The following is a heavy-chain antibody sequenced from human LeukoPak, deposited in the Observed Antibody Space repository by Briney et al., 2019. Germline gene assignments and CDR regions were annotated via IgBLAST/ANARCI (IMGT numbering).Heavy chain of an antibody. Sequence: SETLSLTXAVYGGSFSGYYWSWIRQPPGKGMEWIGEINHSGSTNYNPSLKSRVTISVDTSKNQFSLKLSSVTAADTAVYYSAREVHGSGSPFDYWGQGTLVTVSS. CDR3: AREVHGSGSPFDY. D-gene: IGHD3-10*01. J-gene: IGHJ4*02. V-gene: IGHV4-34*01. CDR2: INHSGST. CDR1: GGSFSGYY.